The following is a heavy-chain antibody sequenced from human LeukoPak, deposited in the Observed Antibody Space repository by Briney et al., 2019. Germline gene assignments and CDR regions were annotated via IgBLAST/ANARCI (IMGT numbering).Heavy chain of an antibody. Sequence: PSETLSLTCTVSGGSISTYYWSWIRQPPGKGLEWIGYIYYSGSTNYNPSLRSRVTISVDTSKNQFSLKLTSVTAADTAVYYCARSPSAYDFLNYWGQGTLVTVSS. CDR3: ARSPSAYDFLNY. J-gene: IGHJ4*02. V-gene: IGHV4-59*01. CDR2: IYYSGST. CDR1: GGSISTYY. D-gene: IGHD5-12*01.